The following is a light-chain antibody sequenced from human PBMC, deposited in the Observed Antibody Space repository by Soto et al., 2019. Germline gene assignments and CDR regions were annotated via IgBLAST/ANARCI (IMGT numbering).Light chain of an antibody. CDR1: QSVSSSY. Sequence: EIVLTQSPGTLSLSPGERATLSCRASQSVSSSYLAWYQQKPGQAPRLLIYGASSRATGIPDRFSGSGSGTDFTLTISRQAPEDFAVYYCHQYASSPLTFGGGTKAEIK. CDR3: HQYASSPLT. V-gene: IGKV3-20*01. CDR2: GAS. J-gene: IGKJ4*01.